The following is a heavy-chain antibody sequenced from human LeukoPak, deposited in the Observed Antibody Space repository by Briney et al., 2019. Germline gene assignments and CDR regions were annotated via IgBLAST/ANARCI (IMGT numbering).Heavy chain of an antibody. CDR1: GGSISSYY. D-gene: IGHD3-16*01. Sequence: TSETPSLTCTVSGGSISSYYWSWIRQPPGKGLEWIGYIYYSGSSNYNPSLESRVTISLDTSKNQFSLKVRSVTAADTAVYYCAGGSGRWFDPWGQGTLVTVSS. J-gene: IGHJ5*02. V-gene: IGHV4-59*01. CDR3: AGGSGRWFDP. CDR2: IYYSGSS.